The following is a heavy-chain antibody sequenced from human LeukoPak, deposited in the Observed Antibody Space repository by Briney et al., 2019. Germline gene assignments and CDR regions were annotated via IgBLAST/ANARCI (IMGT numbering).Heavy chain of an antibody. CDR1: GFTFSDTW. J-gene: IGHJ4*02. Sequence: GGSLRLSCAASGFTFSDTWMHWVRQAPGEGLVWVSRIRSDGSDTRYAESVKGRFTISRDNAKNTLYLQMNSLRVEDTAVYYCARDFRFLDDYWGQGTLVTVSS. CDR2: IRSDGSDT. D-gene: IGHD3-3*01. V-gene: IGHV3-74*01. CDR3: ARDFRFLDDY.